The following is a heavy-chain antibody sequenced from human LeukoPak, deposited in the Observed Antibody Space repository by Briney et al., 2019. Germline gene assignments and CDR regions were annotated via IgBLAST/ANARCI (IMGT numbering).Heavy chain of an antibody. CDR2: IYYSGST. Sequence: PSETLSLTCTVSGGSISSGDYYWSWIRQPPGKGLEWIGYIYYSGSTYYNPSLKSRVTISVDTSKNQFSLKLSSVTAADTAVYYCARGYSSSWYRTLDYWGQGTLVTVSS. J-gene: IGHJ4*02. V-gene: IGHV4-30-4*01. CDR3: ARGYSSSWYRTLDY. D-gene: IGHD6-13*01. CDR1: GGSISSGDYY.